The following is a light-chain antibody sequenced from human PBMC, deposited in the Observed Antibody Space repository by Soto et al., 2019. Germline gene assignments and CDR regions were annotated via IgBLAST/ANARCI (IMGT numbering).Light chain of an antibody. CDR2: AAS. J-gene: IGKJ3*01. Sequence: DIPMTQSPSSVSAYVGDRVTITCRASQGIYDWVAWYQQKPGKAPKLLISAASTLQSGVPSRFNGSGSGTDFSLTISSLQSEDFATYYCQQAFSFPFTFGPGTKVDIK. CDR1: QGIYDW. CDR3: QQAFSFPFT. V-gene: IGKV1-12*01.